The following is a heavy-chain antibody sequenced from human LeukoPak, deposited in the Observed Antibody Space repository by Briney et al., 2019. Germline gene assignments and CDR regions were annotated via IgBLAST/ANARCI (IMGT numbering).Heavy chain of an antibody. CDR2: IIPIFGTA. CDR3: ARAGYCSSTSCPPADY. D-gene: IGHD2-2*01. J-gene: IGHJ4*02. V-gene: IGHV1-69*05. CDR1: GGTFSSYA. Sequence: SVKVSCKASGGTFSSYAISWVRQAPGQGLEWMGGIIPIFGTANYAQKFQGRVTITTDESTSTAYMELSSLRSEDTAVYYCARAGYCSSTSCPPADYWGQGTLVTVSS.